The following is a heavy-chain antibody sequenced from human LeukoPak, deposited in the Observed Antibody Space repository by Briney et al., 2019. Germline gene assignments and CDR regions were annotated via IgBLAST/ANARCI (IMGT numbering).Heavy chain of an antibody. D-gene: IGHD3-10*01. CDR2: ISYSGTT. Sequence: PSETLSLTCTVAGDSIRSNSYYWGWIRQPPGKGLEWIGSISYSGTTYSNPSLKSRVTISLDTSKNQFSLKLSSVTAADTAVYYCARTRYYYNSRSYGAPYYFDYWGQGTLVTVSS. V-gene: IGHV4-39*01. J-gene: IGHJ4*01. CDR1: GDSIRSNSYY. CDR3: ARTRYYYNSRSYGAPYYFDY.